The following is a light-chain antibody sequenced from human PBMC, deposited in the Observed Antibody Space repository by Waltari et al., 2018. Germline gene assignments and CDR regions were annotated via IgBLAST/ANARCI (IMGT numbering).Light chain of an antibody. CDR2: DVN. V-gene: IGLV2-14*03. CDR1: SSDVGGYDH. CDR3: ISYTSTTTYVV. J-gene: IGLJ2*01. Sequence: QSALTQPASVSASPGQSITISCPGTSSDVGGYDHVSWYHQHPGKAPQLIIYDVNKRPSGVSHRFSASKSGNTASLTIFGLQAEDEADYYCISYTSTTTYVVVGGGTKLTVL.